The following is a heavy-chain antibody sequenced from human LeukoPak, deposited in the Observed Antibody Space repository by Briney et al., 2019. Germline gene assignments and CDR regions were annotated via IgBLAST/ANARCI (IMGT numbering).Heavy chain of an antibody. V-gene: IGHV3-21*01. CDR2: ISSSSSYI. Sequence: GGSLRLSCSASGFTFNTYAMNWVRQSPGKGLEWVSSISSSSSYIYYADSVKGRFTISRDNAKNSLYLQMNSLRAEDTAVYYCARDEGCDYWGQGTLVTVSS. CDR3: ARDEGCDY. J-gene: IGHJ4*02. CDR1: GFTFNTYA.